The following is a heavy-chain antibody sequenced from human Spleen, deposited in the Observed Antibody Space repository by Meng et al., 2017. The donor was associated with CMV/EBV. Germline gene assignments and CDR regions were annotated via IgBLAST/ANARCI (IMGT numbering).Heavy chain of an antibody. CDR3: AKDRRYSSSWALGY. J-gene: IGHJ4*02. D-gene: IGHD6-13*01. CDR1: GFTFSNYG. Sequence: GESLKISCAASGFTFSNYGMHWVRQAPGKGLEWVAVIWYDGSNKYYADSVKGRFTISRDNSKNTLYLQMNSLRAEDTAVYYCAKDRRYSSSWALGYWGQGTLVTVSS. CDR2: IWYDGSNK. V-gene: IGHV3-33*06.